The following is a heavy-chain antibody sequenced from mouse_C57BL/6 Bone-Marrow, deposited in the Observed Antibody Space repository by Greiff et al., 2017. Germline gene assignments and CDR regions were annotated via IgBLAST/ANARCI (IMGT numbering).Heavy chain of an antibody. CDR1: GFTFSDYG. J-gene: IGHJ2*01. V-gene: IGHV5-17*01. CDR3: ERRDIATVVVDY. CDR2: ISSGSSTI. D-gene: IGHD1-1*01. Sequence: EVKVVESGGGLVKPGGSLKLSCAASGFTFSDYGMHWVRQAPEKGLEWVAYISSGSSTIYYADTVKGRFTISRDNAKNTLFLQMTIRRSEDTAMYYCERRDIATVVVDYWGQGTTLTVSS.